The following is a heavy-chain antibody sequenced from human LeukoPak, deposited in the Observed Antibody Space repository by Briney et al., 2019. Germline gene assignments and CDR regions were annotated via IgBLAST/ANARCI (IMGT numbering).Heavy chain of an antibody. D-gene: IGHD3-22*01. J-gene: IGHJ4*02. Sequence: GGSLRLSCAASGFTFSSYAMSWVRQAPGKGLEWVSAMSGSGGSTYYADSVKGRFTISRDNSKNTLYPQMNSLRAEDTAVYYCAKAPPYDSSGYYYGFLDYWGQGTLVTVSS. V-gene: IGHV3-23*01. CDR3: AKAPPYDSSGYYYGFLDY. CDR1: GFTFSSYA. CDR2: MSGSGGST.